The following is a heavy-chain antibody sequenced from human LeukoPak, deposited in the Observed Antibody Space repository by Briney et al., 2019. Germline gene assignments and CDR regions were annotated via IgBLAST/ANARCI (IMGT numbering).Heavy chain of an antibody. CDR1: GFTFSSYA. CDR2: ISGSGGST. Sequence: GGSLRLSCAASGFTFSSYAMSWVRQAPGKGLEWVSAISGSGGSTYYADSVRGRFTISRDNSKNTLYLQMNSLRAEDTAVYYCAKDARYYYDSSGYYDYWGQGTLVTVSS. CDR3: AKDARYYYDSSGYYDY. J-gene: IGHJ4*02. D-gene: IGHD3-22*01. V-gene: IGHV3-23*01.